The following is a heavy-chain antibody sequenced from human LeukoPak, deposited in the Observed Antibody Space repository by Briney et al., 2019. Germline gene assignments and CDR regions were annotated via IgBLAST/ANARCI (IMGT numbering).Heavy chain of an antibody. CDR1: GFTFNNAW. CDR2: ISSSGSTI. D-gene: IGHD4-17*01. V-gene: IGHV3-11*04. Sequence: PGGSLRLSCAASGFTFNNAWMSWVRQAPGKGLEWVSYISSSGSTIYYADSVKGRFTISRDNAKNSLYLQMNSLRAEDTAVYYCARDYGDYVVDYWGQGTLVTVSS. CDR3: ARDYGDYVVDY. J-gene: IGHJ4*02.